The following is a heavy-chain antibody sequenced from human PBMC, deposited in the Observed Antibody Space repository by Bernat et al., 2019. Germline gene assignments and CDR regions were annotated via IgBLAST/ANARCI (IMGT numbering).Heavy chain of an antibody. D-gene: IGHD5-18*01. CDR3: ARYGGVELWPRVGYMDV. CDR2: TSNDGTNK. J-gene: IGHJ6*03. Sequence: QVQLVESGGGVVQPGRSLRLSCAASGFTFSSYAMHWVRQAPGKGLEWVAVTSNDGTNKNYADSVKGRFTISRDNSKNTLYLQVNSLRAEDTAVYYCARYGGVELWPRVGYMDVWGKGTTVTVSS. CDR1: GFTFSSYA. V-gene: IGHV3-30*01.